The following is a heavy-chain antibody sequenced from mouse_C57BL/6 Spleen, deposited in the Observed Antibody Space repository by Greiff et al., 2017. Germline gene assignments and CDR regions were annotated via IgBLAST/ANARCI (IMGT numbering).Heavy chain of an antibody. V-gene: IGHV1-75*01. CDR3: ARAFYYYGSRNFDV. CDR1: GYTFTDYY. CDR2: IFPGSGST. J-gene: IGHJ1*03. D-gene: IGHD1-1*01. Sequence: VQLQESGPELVKPGASVKISCKASGYTFTDYYINWVKQRPGQGLEGIGWIFPGSGSTYYNEKFKGKATLTVDKSSSTAYMLLSSLTSEDSAVYFCARAFYYYGSRNFDVWGTGTTVTVSS.